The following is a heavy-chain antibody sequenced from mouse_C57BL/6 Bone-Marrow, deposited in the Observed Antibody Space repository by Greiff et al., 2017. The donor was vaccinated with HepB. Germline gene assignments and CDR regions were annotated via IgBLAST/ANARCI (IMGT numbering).Heavy chain of an antibody. Sequence: EVQRVESGGGLVKPGGSLKLSCAASGFTFSDYGMHWVRQAPEKGLEWVAYISSGSSTIYYADTVKGRFTISRDNAKNTLFLQMTSLRSEDTAMYYCARTEYFDVWGTGTTVTVSS. CDR1: GFTFSDYG. CDR2: ISSGSSTI. J-gene: IGHJ1*03. V-gene: IGHV5-17*01. CDR3: ARTEYFDV.